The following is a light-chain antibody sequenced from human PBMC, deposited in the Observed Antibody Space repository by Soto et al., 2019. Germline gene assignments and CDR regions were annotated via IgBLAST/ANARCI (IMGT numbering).Light chain of an antibody. CDR2: GAS. J-gene: IGKJ2*01. V-gene: IGKV3-20*01. Sequence: EILLTQSPGTLSLYPGERATLSCRASQSVRNIYLAWYQQKPGQSPRLLIYGASGRATGIPDRFSGSESGTAFTLTISRLEPADFAVYYCQQYASSPYNFGQGTQLEI. CDR3: QQYASSPYN. CDR1: QSVRNIY.